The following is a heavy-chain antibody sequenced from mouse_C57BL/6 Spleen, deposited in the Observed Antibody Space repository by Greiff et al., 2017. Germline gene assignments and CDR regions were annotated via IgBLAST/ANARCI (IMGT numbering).Heavy chain of an antibody. CDR3: ARNSPYGRRFDY. J-gene: IGHJ2*01. CDR1: GYTFTSYW. D-gene: IGHD1-1*01. Sequence: QVQLQQPGAELVRPGSSVKLSCKASGYTFTSYWMHWVKQRPIQGLEWIGNIDPSDSETHYNQKFKDKATLTVDKSSSTAYMQLSSLTSEDSAVYYCARNSPYGRRFDYWGQGTTLTVSS. V-gene: IGHV1-52*01. CDR2: IDPSDSET.